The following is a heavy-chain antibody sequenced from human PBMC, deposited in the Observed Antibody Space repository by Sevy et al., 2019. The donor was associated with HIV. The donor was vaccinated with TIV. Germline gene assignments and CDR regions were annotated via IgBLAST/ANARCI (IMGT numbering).Heavy chain of an antibody. Sequence: ASLKVSCKVAGYRLIEVSMHWVRQAPGKGLEWMGHLDPEDGETIYAQKFQGRVTMTEDTSTDTAYMEVSSLRSEDTAVYYCAADRGEDYCSGNSCQRHYYNGLDVWGQGPTVTVSS. D-gene: IGHD2-15*01. CDR3: AADRGEDYCSGNSCQRHYYNGLDV. V-gene: IGHV1-24*01. CDR1: GYRLIEVS. J-gene: IGHJ6*02. CDR2: LDPEDGET.